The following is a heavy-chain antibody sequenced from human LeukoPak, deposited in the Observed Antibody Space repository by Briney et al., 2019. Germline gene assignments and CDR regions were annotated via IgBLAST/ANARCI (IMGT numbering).Heavy chain of an antibody. CDR2: ISYDGSNK. V-gene: IGHV3-30*18. D-gene: IGHD5-24*01. CDR1: GFTFSSYG. CDR3: AKGQWEMATITPFDY. J-gene: IGHJ4*02. Sequence: PGGSLRLSCAASGFTFSSYGMHWVRQAPGKGLEWVAVISYDGSNKYYADSVKGRLTISRDNSKNTLYLQMNSLRAEDTAVYYCAKGQWEMATITPFDYWGQGTLVTVSS.